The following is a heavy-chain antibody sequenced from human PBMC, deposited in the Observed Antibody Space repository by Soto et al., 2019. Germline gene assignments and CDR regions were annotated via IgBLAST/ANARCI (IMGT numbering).Heavy chain of an antibody. CDR1: GFTFSSYS. Sequence: GGSLRLSCAASGFTFSSYSMNWVRQAPGKGREWVSSISSSSSYIYYADSVKGRFTISRDNAKNSLYLQMNSLRAEDTAVYYCARESRGEGCSSTSCYLETVDYYYYYMDVWGKGTTVTVSS. D-gene: IGHD2-2*01. V-gene: IGHV3-21*01. CDR3: ARESRGEGCSSTSCYLETVDYYYYYMDV. J-gene: IGHJ6*03. CDR2: ISSSSSYI.